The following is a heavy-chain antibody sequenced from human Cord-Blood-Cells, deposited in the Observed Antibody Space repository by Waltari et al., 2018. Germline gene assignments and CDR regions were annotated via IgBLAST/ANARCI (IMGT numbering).Heavy chain of an antibody. CDR3: ARRSNYYDSSGYYFDY. J-gene: IGHJ4*02. CDR2: IIPIFGTA. CDR1: GGTFSSYA. V-gene: IGHV1-69*01. Sequence: QVQLVQSGAAVKKPGSSVKVSCKASGGTFSSYAISWVRHAPGQGLEWMGGIIPIFGTANYAQKFQGRVTITADESTSTAYMELSSLRSEDTAVYYCARRSNYYDSSGYYFDYWGQGTLVTVSS. D-gene: IGHD3-22*01.